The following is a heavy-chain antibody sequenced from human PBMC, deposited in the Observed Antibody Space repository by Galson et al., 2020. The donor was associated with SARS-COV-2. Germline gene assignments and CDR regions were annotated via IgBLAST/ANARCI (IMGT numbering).Heavy chain of an antibody. D-gene: IGHD3-10*01. CDR3: ATGGDFDS. V-gene: IGHV3-23*01. Sequence: GESLKISCAASGFTFTKSAMDWIRQAPGKGLEWVSRIMYSGDITFYADSAKGRFTVSSDNSKNTLFLQMHSLRTEDTAIYYCATGGDFDSWGQGTLITVSS. CDR1: GFTFTKSA. J-gene: IGHJ4*02. CDR2: IMYSGDIT.